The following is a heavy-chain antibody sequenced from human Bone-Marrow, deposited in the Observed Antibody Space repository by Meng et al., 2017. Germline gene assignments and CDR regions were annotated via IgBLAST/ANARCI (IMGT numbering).Heavy chain of an antibody. J-gene: IGHJ4*02. Sequence: QGQLQESGPGLVKPSGTLSLTCGVSGASVSSGYWWTWARQPPGKGLEWIGEFHHSGTTNYNPSLRSRVTISVDTSKNQFSLRLTSVTAADTAVYYCAASPGWWRIDSWGQGTLVTVSS. V-gene: IGHV4-4*02. D-gene: IGHD6-19*01. CDR1: GASVSSGYW. CDR2: FHHSGTT. CDR3: AASPGWWRIDS.